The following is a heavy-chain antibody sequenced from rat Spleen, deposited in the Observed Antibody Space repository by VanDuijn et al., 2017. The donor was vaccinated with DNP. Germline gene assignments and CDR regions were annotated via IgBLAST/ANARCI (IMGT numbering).Heavy chain of an antibody. J-gene: IGHJ2*01. CDR1: GFSLTTHH. D-gene: IGHD5-1*01. V-gene: IGHV2-30*01. CDR2: IGTGGST. CDR3: ARGNWEYFDY. Sequence: QVQLTESGPGLVQPSETLSLTCAVSGFSLTTHHVHWVRQPSGKGLEWMGIIGTGGSTEYNSALKSRLSISRDTSKSQVFLKVNNLQTEDIATYYCARGNWEYFDYWGQGVMVTVSS.